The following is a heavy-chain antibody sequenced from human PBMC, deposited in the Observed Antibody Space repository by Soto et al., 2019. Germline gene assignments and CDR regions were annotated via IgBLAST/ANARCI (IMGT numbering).Heavy chain of an antibody. V-gene: IGHV3-23*01. Sequence: EVQLLESGGGLVQPGNSLRLSCAASGFTFSNYAMSWVRQARGKGLEWVSTIHGGDGTTYYADSMKGRFTISRDNSKNALYLQMNSLRAEYMAVYYCVKALIDSSGWFRFVFDYWGQGTLVTVSS. J-gene: IGHJ4*02. CDR3: VKALIDSSGWFRFVFDY. CDR1: GFTFSNYA. CDR2: IHGGDGTT. D-gene: IGHD6-19*01.